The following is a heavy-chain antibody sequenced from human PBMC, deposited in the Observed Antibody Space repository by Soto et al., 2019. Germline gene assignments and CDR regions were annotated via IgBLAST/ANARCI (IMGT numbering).Heavy chain of an antibody. J-gene: IGHJ4*02. CDR1: GFTFSSYS. Sequence: GGSLRLSCAASGFTFSSYSMNWVRQAPGKGREWVSSISSSSSYIYYADSVKGRFTISRDNAKNSLYLQMNSLRAEDTAVYYCARARDFWSGYPSFDYWGQGTLVTVSS. V-gene: IGHV3-21*01. CDR3: ARARDFWSGYPSFDY. CDR2: ISSSSSYI. D-gene: IGHD3-3*01.